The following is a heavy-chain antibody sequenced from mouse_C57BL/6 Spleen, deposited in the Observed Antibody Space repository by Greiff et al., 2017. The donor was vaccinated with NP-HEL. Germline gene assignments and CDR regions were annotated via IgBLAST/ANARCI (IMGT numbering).Heavy chain of an antibody. CDR2: IDPSDSYT. D-gene: IGHD2-2*01. Sequence: QVQLQQPGAELVKPGASVKLSCKASGYTFTSYWMQWVKQRPGQGLEWIGEIDPSDSYTNYNQKFKGKATLTVDTSSSTAYMQLSSLTSEDSAVYYCARGYPYAMDCWGQGTSVTVSS. J-gene: IGHJ4*01. V-gene: IGHV1-50*01. CDR1: GYTFTSYW. CDR3: ARGYPYAMDC.